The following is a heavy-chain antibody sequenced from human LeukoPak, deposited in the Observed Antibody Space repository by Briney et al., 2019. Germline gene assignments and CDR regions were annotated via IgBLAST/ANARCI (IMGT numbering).Heavy chain of an antibody. CDR3: ARAWKTSVDY. CDR1: GFTFSSYW. J-gene: IGHJ4*01. D-gene: IGHD1-1*01. V-gene: IGHV3-74*01. Sequence: GGSLSLSCEASGFTFSSYWMHWVRQASGKGLVWVSRISSDGSSTDYADSVKGRFTISRDNAKNTLYLQMNSLSVEDMAVYYCARAWKTSVDYWGQGTQVTVSS. CDR2: ISSDGSST.